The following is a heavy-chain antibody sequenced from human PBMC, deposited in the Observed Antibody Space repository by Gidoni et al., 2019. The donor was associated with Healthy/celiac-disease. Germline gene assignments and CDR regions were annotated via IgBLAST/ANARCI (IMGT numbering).Heavy chain of an antibody. CDR3: ARFEVRGWPYYYYYGMDV. D-gene: IGHD6-19*01. CDR2: INHSGST. V-gene: IGHV4-34*01. CDR1: GGSFSGYY. Sequence: QVQLQQWGAGLLKPSETLSLTCAVYGGSFSGYYWSWIRQPPGKGLEWIGEINHSGSTNYNPSLKSRVTISVDTSKNQFSLKLSSVTAADTAVYYGARFEVRGWPYYYYYGMDVWGQGTTVTVSS. J-gene: IGHJ6*02.